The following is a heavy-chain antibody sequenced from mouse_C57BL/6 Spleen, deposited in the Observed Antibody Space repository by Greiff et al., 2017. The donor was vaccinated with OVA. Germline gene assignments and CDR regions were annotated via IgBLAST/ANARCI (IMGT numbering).Heavy chain of an antibody. D-gene: IGHD1-1*01. Sequence: VQLQQSGAELVRPGTSVKVSCKASGYAFTNYLIEWVKQRPGQGLEWIGVINPGSGGTNYNEKFKGKATLTADKSSSTAYMQLSSLTSEDSAVYFCARDYGSHWYFDVWGTGTTVTVSS. CDR3: ARDYGSHWYFDV. CDR1: GYAFTNYL. J-gene: IGHJ1*03. V-gene: IGHV1-54*01. CDR2: INPGSGGT.